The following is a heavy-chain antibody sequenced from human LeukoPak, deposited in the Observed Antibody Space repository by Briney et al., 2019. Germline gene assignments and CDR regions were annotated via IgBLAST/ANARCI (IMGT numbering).Heavy chain of an antibody. CDR3: VNSYGGPFNS. V-gene: IGHV3-7*01. D-gene: IGHD4-17*01. J-gene: IGHJ4*02. CDR1: GFTSRNYW. CDR2: INQDGSEK. Sequence: PGGSLTLSCAASGFTSRNYWMHWVRQAPGKGLEGVANINQDGSEKHCVDSVRGGFTISRDNAKNSLYLQMNSLRAQDTALYYCVNSYGGPFNSCGQATLVTASS.